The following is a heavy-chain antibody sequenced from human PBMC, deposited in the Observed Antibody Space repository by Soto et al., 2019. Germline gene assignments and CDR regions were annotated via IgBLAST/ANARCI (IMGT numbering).Heavy chain of an antibody. CDR1: GFSFTSYW. CDR2: IDPVDSYA. V-gene: IGHV5-10-1*01. J-gene: IGHJ5*02. CDR3: ARIESIARNWFDP. Sequence: GESLKISCKGSGFSFTSYWISWVRQMPGKGLEWMGNIDPVDSYANYSPSFQGHVTFSVDTSISTAYLQWSSLKASDTAMYFCARIESIARNWFDPWGQGTLVTVSS. D-gene: IGHD6-13*01.